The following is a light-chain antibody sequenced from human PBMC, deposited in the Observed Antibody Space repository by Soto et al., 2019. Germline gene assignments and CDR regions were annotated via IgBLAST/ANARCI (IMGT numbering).Light chain of an antibody. J-gene: IGLJ2*01. CDR3: QSYDSSLSGSGI. CDR1: SSNIGAGYD. V-gene: IGLV1-40*01. Sequence: QSVLTQPPSMSGALGQRVTISCTGSSSNIGAGYDVHWYQQLPGTAPKLLIYDNNNRPSGVPDRFSGSKFGTSASLAIAGLQAEDEADYYCQSYDSSLSGSGIFGGGTKLTVL. CDR2: DNN.